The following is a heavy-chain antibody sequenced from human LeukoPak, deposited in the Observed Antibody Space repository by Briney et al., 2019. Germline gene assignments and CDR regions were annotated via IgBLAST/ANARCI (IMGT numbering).Heavy chain of an antibody. Sequence: SETLSLTCTVSGGSISSGDYYWSWIRQPPGKGLEWIGYIYHSGSTNYNPSLQSRVTISVDTSKNQFSLNLNSVTAADTAVYYCARGGAARLHFQNWGQGTLVTVSS. J-gene: IGHJ1*01. CDR2: IYHSGST. CDR1: GGSISSGDYY. D-gene: IGHD6-6*01. V-gene: IGHV4-61*08. CDR3: ARGGAARLHFQN.